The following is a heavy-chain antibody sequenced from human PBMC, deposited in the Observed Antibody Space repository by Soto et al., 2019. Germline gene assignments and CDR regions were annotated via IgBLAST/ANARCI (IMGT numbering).Heavy chain of an antibody. D-gene: IGHD2-15*01. CDR3: ASAKAVVIAALGI. J-gene: IGHJ3*02. CDR2: ISEHGGSRGGT. V-gene: IGHV3-23*01. Sequence: PGGSLRLSCKASGFTFSSSAMTWVRQAPGQGLEWVARISEHGGSRGGTYYADSVKGRVTISRDSSNNTLYLQLDTLTGADTAVYYCASAKAVVIAALGIWGQGTMVTVSS. CDR1: GFTFSSSA.